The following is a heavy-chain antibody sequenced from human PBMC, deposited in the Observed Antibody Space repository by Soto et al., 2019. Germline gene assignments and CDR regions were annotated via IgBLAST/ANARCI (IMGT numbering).Heavy chain of an antibody. CDR2: IKQDGSEK. Sequence: GGSLRLSCAASGFTFSSYWMSWVRQAPGKGLEWVANIKQDGSEKYYVDSVKGRFTIPRDNAKNSLYLQMNSLRAEDTAVYYCAREGYSTAYYYYGMDVWGQGTTVTVSS. V-gene: IGHV3-7*01. CDR3: AREGYSTAYYYYGMDV. D-gene: IGHD2-15*01. CDR1: GFTFSSYW. J-gene: IGHJ6*02.